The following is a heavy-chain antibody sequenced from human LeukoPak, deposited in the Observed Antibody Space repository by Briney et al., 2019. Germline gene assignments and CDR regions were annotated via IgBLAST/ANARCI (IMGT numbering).Heavy chain of an antibody. J-gene: IGHJ3*02. CDR3: ARDRSLGDIVGASDAFDI. Sequence: ASVKVSCKASGYTFTGYYMHWVRQAPGQGLEWMGWINPNSGGTNYAQKFQGRVTMTRDTSISTAYMELSRLRSDDTAVYYCARDRSLGDIVGASDAFDIWGQGTMVTVSS. D-gene: IGHD1-26*01. CDR2: INPNSGGT. V-gene: IGHV1-2*02. CDR1: GYTFTGYY.